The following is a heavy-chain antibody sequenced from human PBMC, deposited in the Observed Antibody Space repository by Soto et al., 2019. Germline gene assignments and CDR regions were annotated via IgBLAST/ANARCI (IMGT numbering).Heavy chain of an antibody. J-gene: IGHJ4*02. CDR2: IYPGDSDT. CDR1: GYSFTSYW. Sequence: GESLKISCKGSGYSFTSYWIAWVRQMPGKGLEWMGIIYPGDSDTRYSPSFQGQVTISADKSISAAYLQWNSLKASDTAMYYCARPREVRRLIGFYYWGQGTLVTVSS. CDR3: ARPREVRRLIGFYY. V-gene: IGHV5-51*01. D-gene: IGHD3-10*01.